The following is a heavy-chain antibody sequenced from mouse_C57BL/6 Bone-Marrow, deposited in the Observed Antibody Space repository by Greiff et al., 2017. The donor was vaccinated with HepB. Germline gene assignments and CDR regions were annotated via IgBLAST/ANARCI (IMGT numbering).Heavy chain of an antibody. CDR1: GYTFTSYW. V-gene: IGHV1-5*01. CDR2: IYPGNSDT. D-gene: IGHD2-2*01. J-gene: IGHJ2*01. CDR3: TRIYYGYDVDY. Sequence: VHVKQSGTVLARPGASVKMSCKTSGYTFTSYWMHWAKQRPGQGLEWIGAIYPGNSDTSYNQKFKGKAKLTAVTSASAAYMELSSLTNEDSAVYYCTRIYYGYDVDYWGQGTTLTVSS.